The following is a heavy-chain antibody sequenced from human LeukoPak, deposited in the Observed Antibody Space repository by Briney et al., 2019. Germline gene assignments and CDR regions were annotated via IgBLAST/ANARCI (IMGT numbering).Heavy chain of an antibody. CDR3: AKDGLGIWSRGYFDY. J-gene: IGHJ4*02. CDR2: ISGSGGST. CDR1: GFTFSRYA. Sequence: GGSLRLSCAASGFTFSRYAMSWVRQAPGKGLDWVSAISGSGGSTYYADSVKGRFTISRDNSKNTLYLQMNSLRAEDTAVYYCAKDGLGIWSRGYFDYWGQGTLVTVSS. V-gene: IGHV3-23*01. D-gene: IGHD7-27*01.